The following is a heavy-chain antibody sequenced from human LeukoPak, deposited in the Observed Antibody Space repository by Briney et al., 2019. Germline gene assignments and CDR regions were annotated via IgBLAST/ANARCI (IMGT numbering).Heavy chain of an antibody. CDR3: TTDALVVVTAIHLDY. CDR1: GFTFSNAW. V-gene: IGHV3-15*01. J-gene: IGHJ4*02. CDR2: IKSKTDGGTT. Sequence: GGSLRLSCAASGFTFSNAWMSWVRQAPGKGLEWVGRIKSKTDGGTTDYAAPVKGRFTISRDDSKNTLYLQMNSLKTEDTAVYYCTTDALVVVTAIHLDYWGQGTLVTVSS. D-gene: IGHD2-21*02.